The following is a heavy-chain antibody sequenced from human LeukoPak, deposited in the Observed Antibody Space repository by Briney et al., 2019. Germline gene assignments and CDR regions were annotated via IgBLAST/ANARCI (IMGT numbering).Heavy chain of an antibody. CDR1: GFTFSSYA. Sequence: PAGGSLGLSCAASGFTFSSYAMHWVRQAPGKGLEWVAVISYDGSNKYYADSVKGRFTISRDNPKNTLYLQMNSLRAEDTAVYYCARGTAGSYRLWGQGTLVTVSS. V-gene: IGHV3-30*04. CDR2: ISYDGSNK. D-gene: IGHD3-16*02. CDR3: ARGTAGSYRL. J-gene: IGHJ4*02.